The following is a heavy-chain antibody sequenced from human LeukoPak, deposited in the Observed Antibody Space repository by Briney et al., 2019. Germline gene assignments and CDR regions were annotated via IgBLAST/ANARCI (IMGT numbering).Heavy chain of an antibody. Sequence: ASVKVSCKASGYTFTSYGISWVRQAPGQGLEWMGWISAYNGNTNYAQKLQGRVTMTTDTSTSTAYMELRSLRSDDTAVYYCARALYGDYDYYYGMDVWGQGTTVTVSS. CDR1: GYTFTSYG. CDR3: ARALYGDYDYYYGMDV. J-gene: IGHJ6*02. V-gene: IGHV1-18*01. D-gene: IGHD4-17*01. CDR2: ISAYNGNT.